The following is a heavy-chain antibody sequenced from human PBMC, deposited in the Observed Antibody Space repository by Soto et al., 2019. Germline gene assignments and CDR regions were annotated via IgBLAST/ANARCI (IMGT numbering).Heavy chain of an antibody. CDR2: ISYDGRVK. D-gene: IGHD5-18*01. J-gene: IGHJ4*02. Sequence: GGSLRLSCAASGFTFSTHGMHWVRQAPGKGLEWVAVISYDGRVKLYADSVKGRLTISRDNSKNTLYLQMDSLRAEDTAVYYCAKEALDTAMIMAYFDFWGQGTLVTVSS. CDR1: GFTFSTHG. V-gene: IGHV3-30*18. CDR3: AKEALDTAMIMAYFDF.